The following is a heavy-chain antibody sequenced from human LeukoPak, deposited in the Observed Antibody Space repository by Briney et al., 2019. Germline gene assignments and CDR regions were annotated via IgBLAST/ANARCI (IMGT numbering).Heavy chain of an antibody. V-gene: IGHV3-23*01. CDR3: AKKSGPGTDPLDC. D-gene: IGHD3-10*01. Sequence: GGTLRLSCAASGFTFSGFAMSWIRQAPGKGLEWVSSISRSGESTFYADSVRGRFTISRDNSKNTVSLQMESLRAEDTALYYCAKKSGPGTDPLDCWGQRTLVTVSS. CDR1: GFTFSGFA. CDR2: ISRSGEST. J-gene: IGHJ4*02.